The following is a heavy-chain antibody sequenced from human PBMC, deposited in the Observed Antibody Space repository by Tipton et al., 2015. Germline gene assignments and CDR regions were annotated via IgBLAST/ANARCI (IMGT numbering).Heavy chain of an antibody. CDR1: GGSISSSSYY. Sequence: LRLSCTVSGGSISSSSYYWGWIRQPPGKGLEWIGYIYFTGSTYYNPSLKSRVTISVDTSKNQFSLKLSSVTAADTAVYYCAKVSTFLNWFDLWGQGTLVTVSS. V-gene: IGHV4-31*03. D-gene: IGHD5/OR15-5a*01. CDR2: IYFTGST. CDR3: AKVSTFLNWFDL. J-gene: IGHJ5*02.